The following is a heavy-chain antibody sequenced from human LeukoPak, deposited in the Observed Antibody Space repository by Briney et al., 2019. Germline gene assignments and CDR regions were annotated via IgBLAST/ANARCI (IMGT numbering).Heavy chain of an antibody. V-gene: IGHV4-30-4*08. D-gene: IGHD2-2*01. J-gene: IGHJ3*02. CDR1: GGPISSGDYY. CDR2: IYYGGST. Sequence: SETLSLTCTVSGGPISSGDYYWSWIRQPPGKGLEWIGYIYYGGSTYYNPSLKSRVTISVDTSKNQFSLKLSSVTAADTAVYYCAREIVVVPAAMDMHDAFDIWGQGTMVTVSS. CDR3: AREIVVVPAAMDMHDAFDI.